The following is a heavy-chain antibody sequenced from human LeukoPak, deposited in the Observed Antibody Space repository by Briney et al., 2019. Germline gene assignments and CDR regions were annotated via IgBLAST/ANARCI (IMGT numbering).Heavy chain of an antibody. D-gene: IGHD3-22*01. CDR3: AMIKEG. V-gene: IGHV3-74*01. CDR2: INSDGRTT. J-gene: IGHJ4*02. Sequence: QPGGSLRLSCADSGFTFSDNWMHWVRHAPGKGLVWVSRINSDGRTTTYADSVKGRFTISRDNAKNTLYLQMNSLRAEDTAVYYCAMIKEGWGQGTLVTVSS. CDR1: GFTFSDNW.